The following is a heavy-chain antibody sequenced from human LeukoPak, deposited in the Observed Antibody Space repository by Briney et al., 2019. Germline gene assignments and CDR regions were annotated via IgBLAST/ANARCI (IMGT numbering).Heavy chain of an antibody. CDR3: AKDAPIAVAGTGNPYFYGMDV. V-gene: IGHV3-23*01. J-gene: IGHJ6*02. D-gene: IGHD6-19*01. CDR2: ISGSGGST. CDR1: GFTYSSYA. Sequence: GGSLRLSCAASGFTYSSYAMRWVRQATGKGIEWVSAISGSGGSTYYADSVKGRFTISRDNSKNTLYLQMNSLRAEDTAVYYCAKDAPIAVAGTGNPYFYGMDVWGQGTTVTVSS.